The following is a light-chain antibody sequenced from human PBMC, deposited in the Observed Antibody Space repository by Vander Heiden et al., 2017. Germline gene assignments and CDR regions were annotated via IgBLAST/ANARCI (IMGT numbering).Light chain of an antibody. CDR2: DDD. J-gene: IGLJ2*01. CDR1: SGNIASHY. V-gene: IGLV6-57*02. CDR3: QSFDDNDVMV. Sequence: NFMLTQPHSVSESPGKTVTISCTGSSGNIASHYVQWYQQRPGSAPTIVIYDDDRRPSGVPGRFSGSIDSSSNSASLTISGLRTEDEGDYHCQSFDDNDVMVLGGGTKLTVL.